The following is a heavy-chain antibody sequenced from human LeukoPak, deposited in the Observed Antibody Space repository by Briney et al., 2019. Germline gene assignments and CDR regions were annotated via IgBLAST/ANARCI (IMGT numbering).Heavy chain of an antibody. CDR1: GYTFTGYY. CDR3: ARDAGSEQLVSNWFDP. V-gene: IGHV1-2*02. D-gene: IGHD6-6*01. Sequence: ASVKASCKSSGYTFTGYYMHWVPQAPGRGLEWMGWINPNSGGTNYAQKFQGRVTMTRDTSISTAYMELSRLRSDDTAVYYCARDAGSEQLVSNWFDPWGQGTLVTVSS. CDR2: INPNSGGT. J-gene: IGHJ5*02.